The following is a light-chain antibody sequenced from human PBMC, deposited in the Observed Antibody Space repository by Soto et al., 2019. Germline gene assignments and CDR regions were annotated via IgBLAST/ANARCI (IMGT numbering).Light chain of an antibody. J-gene: IGLJ7*01. Sequence: QSVLTQPRSVSGSPGQSVTISCTGTSSDVGAYTYVCWFQQHPGKAPKLLIYDVTKRPSGVPHHFSGSKSGNTASLTISGLQAEDEADYYCCSYSGGYAHVFGTGTQLTVL. CDR3: CSYSGGYAHV. CDR1: SSDVGAYTY. V-gene: IGLV2-11*01. CDR2: DVT.